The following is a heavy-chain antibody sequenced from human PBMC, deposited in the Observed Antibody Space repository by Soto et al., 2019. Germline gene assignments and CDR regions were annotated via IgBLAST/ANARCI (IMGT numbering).Heavy chain of an antibody. J-gene: IGHJ3*02. CDR3: ARDRQSSGWLDAFDI. V-gene: IGHV3-53*04. Sequence: EVQLVESGGGLVQPGGSLRLSCAASGFTVSSNYMSWVRQAPGKGLEWVSAIFTGGSTYYADSVKGRFTISRHSSMNTVYLQMDSLRAEDTAVYYSARDRQSSGWLDAFDIWGQGTMVTVSS. D-gene: IGHD6-19*01. CDR1: GFTVSSNY. CDR2: IFTGGST.